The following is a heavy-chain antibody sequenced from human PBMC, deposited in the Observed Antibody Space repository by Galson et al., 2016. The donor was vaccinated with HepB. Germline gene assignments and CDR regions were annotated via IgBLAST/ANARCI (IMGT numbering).Heavy chain of an antibody. V-gene: IGHV2-5*02. J-gene: IGHJ3*01. Sequence: PALVKPPQTLTLTCTFSGFSLTTSRVGVGWIRQPPGKALEWLALIYWDGDYRYNPSLKDRLTLTKDTSTNHVVLTMTNMDPADTGTYYCARRGVSQYCTNGDQAAPFTGVFDAWGQGTTVTVS. D-gene: IGHD2-8*01. CDR3: ARRGVSQYCTNGDQAAPFTGVFDA. CDR1: GFSLTTSRVG. CDR2: IYWDGDY.